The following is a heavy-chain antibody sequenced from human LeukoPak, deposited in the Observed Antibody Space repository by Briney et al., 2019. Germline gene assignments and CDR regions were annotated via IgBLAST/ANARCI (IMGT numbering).Heavy chain of an antibody. CDR1: GFTFSSYA. CDR3: AKSDDYGDY. J-gene: IGHJ4*02. Sequence: SGGSLRLSCAAAGFTFSSYAMSWVRQAPGKGLEWVSAISGSGGSTYYADSVKGRFTISRDNSKNTLYPQMNSLRAEDTAVYYCAKSDDYGDYWGQGTLVTVSS. CDR2: ISGSGGST. V-gene: IGHV3-23*01.